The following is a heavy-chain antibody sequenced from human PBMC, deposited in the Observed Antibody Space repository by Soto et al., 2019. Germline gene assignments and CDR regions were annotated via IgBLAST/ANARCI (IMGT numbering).Heavy chain of an antibody. Sequence: GGSLRLSCAASGFTFSSCGMHWVRQAPGKGLEWVAVISYDGSNKYYADSVKGRFTISRDNSKNTLYLQMNSLRAEDTAVYYCAKDPNYYDSSGYVLPPAFDVWGQGTMVTVSS. D-gene: IGHD3-22*01. CDR3: AKDPNYYDSSGYVLPPAFDV. CDR1: GFTFSSCG. J-gene: IGHJ3*01. V-gene: IGHV3-30*18. CDR2: ISYDGSNK.